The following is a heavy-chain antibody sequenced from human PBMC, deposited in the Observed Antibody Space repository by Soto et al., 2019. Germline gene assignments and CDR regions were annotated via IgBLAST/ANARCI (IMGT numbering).Heavy chain of an antibody. CDR2: ISAYNGNT. D-gene: IGHD3-22*01. Sequence: VASVKVSCKASGYTFTSYGISWVRQAPGQGLEWMGWISAYNGNTNYAQKLQGRVTMTTDTSTSTAYMKLRSLRSGDTAVYYCARVQDYYDSSGYYYYWGQGTLVTVSS. CDR1: GYTFTSYG. J-gene: IGHJ4*02. V-gene: IGHV1-18*01. CDR3: ARVQDYYDSSGYYYY.